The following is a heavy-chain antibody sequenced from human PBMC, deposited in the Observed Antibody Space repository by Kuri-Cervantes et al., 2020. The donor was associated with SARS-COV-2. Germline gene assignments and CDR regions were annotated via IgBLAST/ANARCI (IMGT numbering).Heavy chain of an antibody. CDR1: GFMFSRYG. D-gene: IGHD2/OR15-2a*01. J-gene: IGHJ4*02. CDR2: ISSSSYI. Sequence: GESLKISCAASGFMFSRYGMHWVRQAPGKGLEWVSSISSSSYIYYADSVKGRFTISRDNAKNSLYLQMNSLRAEDTAVYYCARGLNIAQPVDFDYWGQGTLVTVSS. V-gene: IGHV3-21*01. CDR3: ARGLNIAQPVDFDY.